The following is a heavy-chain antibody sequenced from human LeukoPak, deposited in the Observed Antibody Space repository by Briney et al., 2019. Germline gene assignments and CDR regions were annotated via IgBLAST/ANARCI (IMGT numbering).Heavy chain of an antibody. Sequence: WETLSLTCTVSGYSISSGYYWGWIRQPPGKGLEWIGSIYHSGSTYYNPSLKGRVTISVDTSKNQFSLKLSSVTAADTAVYYCAVTYGSGVNWGQGTLVTVSS. V-gene: IGHV4-38-2*02. J-gene: IGHJ4*02. CDR2: IYHSGST. CDR1: GYSISSGYY. CDR3: AVTYGSGVN. D-gene: IGHD2-21*02.